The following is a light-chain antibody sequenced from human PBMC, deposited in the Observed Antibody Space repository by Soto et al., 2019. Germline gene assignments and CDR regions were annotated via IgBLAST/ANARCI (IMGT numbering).Light chain of an antibody. V-gene: IGKV1-5*03. CDR1: HSISNW. J-gene: IGKJ1*01. CDR2: RAS. Sequence: DIQMTQSPSTLSASVGDRVTITCRASHSISNWLAWYQQKPGKAPKLLIYRASNLVGGVPSRFSGSGSGTEFTLTISSLQPDDFATYYCQQYDNYSRTFGQGTKVDI. CDR3: QQYDNYSRT.